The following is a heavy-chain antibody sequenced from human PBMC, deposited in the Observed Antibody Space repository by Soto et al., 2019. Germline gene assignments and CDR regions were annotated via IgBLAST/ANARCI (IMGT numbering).Heavy chain of an antibody. CDR2: ISRNSGSI. J-gene: IGHJ3*02. V-gene: IGHV3-9*01. D-gene: IGHD2-2*01. Sequence: EVQLVESGGGLVQPGRSLRLSCAASGFTFDDYAMHGVRLAPGKGLECVSSISRNSGSIGYGDSVKGRFTISRDNAKNSLYLQMNSLRAEDTALYYCAKGGSSSWLRDGFDIWGQGTMVTVSS. CDR3: AKGGSSSWLRDGFDI. CDR1: GFTFDDYA.